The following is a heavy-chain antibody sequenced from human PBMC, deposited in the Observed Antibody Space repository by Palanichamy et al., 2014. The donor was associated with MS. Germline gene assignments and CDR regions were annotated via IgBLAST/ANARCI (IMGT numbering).Heavy chain of an antibody. CDR3: AKDTSAYGIDY. V-gene: IGHV3-53*01. J-gene: IGHJ4*02. Sequence: EVQLVGSGGGLIQPGGSLRLSCAASGFIVSSNYMSWVRQAPGKGLEWVSIIYSGDKTYYTDSVRGRFTISRDNSKNTLYLQMNSLRGEDTAIYYCAKDTSAYGIDYWGQGTLVTVSS. CDR1: GFIVSSNY. D-gene: IGHD5-12*01. CDR2: IYSGDKT.